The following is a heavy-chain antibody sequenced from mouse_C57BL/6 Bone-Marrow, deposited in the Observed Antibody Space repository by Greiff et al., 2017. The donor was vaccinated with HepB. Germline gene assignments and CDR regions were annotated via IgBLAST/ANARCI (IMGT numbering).Heavy chain of an antibody. V-gene: IGHV5-6*01. CDR1: GFTFSSYG. J-gene: IGHJ1*03. CDR3: ARQRYYGSSLYWYFEV. CDR2: ISSGGSYT. Sequence: EVQRVESGGDLVKPGGSLKLSCAASGFTFSSYGMSWVRQTPDKRLEWVATISSGGSYTYYPDSVKGRFTISRDNAKNTLYLQMSSLTSEDTAMYDCARQRYYGSSLYWYFEVWGTGTTVTVSS. D-gene: IGHD1-1*01.